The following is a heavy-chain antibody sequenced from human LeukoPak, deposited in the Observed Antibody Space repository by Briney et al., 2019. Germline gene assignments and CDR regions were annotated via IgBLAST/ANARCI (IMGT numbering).Heavy chain of an antibody. Sequence: ASVKVSCKASGYTFTGYYMHWVRQAPGQGLEWVGWINPNSGGTNYAQKLQSRVTMTRDTSISTAYMELSRLRSDDTAVYYCARLPGIAAVGRVVPWGQGTLVTVSS. V-gene: IGHV1-2*02. D-gene: IGHD6-13*01. CDR1: GYTFTGYY. J-gene: IGHJ5*02. CDR2: INPNSGGT. CDR3: ARLPGIAAVGRVVP.